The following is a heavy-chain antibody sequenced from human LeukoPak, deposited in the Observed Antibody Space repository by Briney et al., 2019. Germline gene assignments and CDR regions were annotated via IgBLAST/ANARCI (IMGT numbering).Heavy chain of an antibody. J-gene: IGHJ4*02. Sequence: ASVKVSCKASGYTFTGYYMHWVRQAPGQGLEWMGWINPNSGNTGYAQKFQGRVTMTRNTSISTAYMELSSLRSEDTAVYYCARGGSNYDFWSGYYRAPKYFDYWGQGTLVTVSS. CDR1: GYTFTGYY. D-gene: IGHD3-3*01. CDR2: INPNSGNT. CDR3: ARGGSNYDFWSGYYRAPKYFDY. V-gene: IGHV1-8*02.